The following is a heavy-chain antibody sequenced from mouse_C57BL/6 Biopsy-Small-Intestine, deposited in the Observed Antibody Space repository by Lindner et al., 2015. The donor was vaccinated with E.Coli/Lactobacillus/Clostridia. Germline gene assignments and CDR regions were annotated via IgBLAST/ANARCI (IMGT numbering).Heavy chain of an antibody. V-gene: IGHV1-63*01. Sequence: VQLQESGAELVRPGTSVKMSCKASGYTFTNYWIGWAKQRPGHGLEWIGDIYPGGGYTNYNEKFKGKATLTADKSSSTAYMQFSSLTSEDSAIYYCARYDQGNFDYWGQGTTLTVSS. CDR3: ARYDQGNFDY. D-gene: IGHD2-3*01. J-gene: IGHJ2*01. CDR1: GYTFTNYW. CDR2: IYPGGGYT.